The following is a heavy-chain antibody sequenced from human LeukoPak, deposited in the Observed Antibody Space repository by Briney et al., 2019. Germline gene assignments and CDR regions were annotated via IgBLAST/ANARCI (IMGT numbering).Heavy chain of an antibody. CDR3: ARERGGGIYPIDS. CDR1: GFTFSTYW. J-gene: IGHJ4*02. D-gene: IGHD2-15*01. CDR2: ISPDGSST. V-gene: IGHV3-74*01. Sequence: GGSLRLSCAASGFTFSTYWMHWVRQAPGKGLVWVSRISPDGSSTAYADSVKGRLTISRDNAKNTLDVQMNSLRVEDTAVYYCARERGGGIYPIDSGGQGIVVTVSS.